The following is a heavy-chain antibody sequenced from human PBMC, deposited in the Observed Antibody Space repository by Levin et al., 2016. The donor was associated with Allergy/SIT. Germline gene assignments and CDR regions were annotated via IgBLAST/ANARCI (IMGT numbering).Heavy chain of an antibody. CDR3: ARVRRSYGLSYGMDV. CDR1: GGTFSSYA. J-gene: IGHJ6*02. D-gene: IGHD5-18*01. V-gene: IGHV1-69*13. CDR2: IIPIFGTA. Sequence: SVKVSCKASGGTFSSYAISWVRQAPGQGLEWMGGIIPIFGTANYAQKFQGRVTITADESTSTAYMELSSLRSEDTAVYYCARVRRSYGLSYGMDVWGQGTTVTVSS.